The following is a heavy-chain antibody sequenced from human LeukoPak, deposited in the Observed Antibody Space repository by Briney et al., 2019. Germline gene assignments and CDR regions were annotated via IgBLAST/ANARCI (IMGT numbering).Heavy chain of an antibody. V-gene: IGHV4-61*05. CDR3: ARGRGVKYYYDSSGYYLDY. CDR2: IYTSGST. J-gene: IGHJ4*02. Sequence: PSETLSLTCTVSGGSISSSSYYWGWIRQPPGKGLEWIGRIYTSGSTNYNPSLKSRVTMSVDTSKNQFSLKLSSVTAADTAVYYCARGRGVKYYYDSSGYYLDYWGQGTLVTVSS. D-gene: IGHD3-22*01. CDR1: GGSISSSSYY.